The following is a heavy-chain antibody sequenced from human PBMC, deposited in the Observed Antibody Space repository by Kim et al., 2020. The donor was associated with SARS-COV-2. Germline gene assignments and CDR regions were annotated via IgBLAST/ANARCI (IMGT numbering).Heavy chain of an antibody. Sequence: GGSLRLSCAASGFTFIGYGMHWVRQAPGKGLEWVALISYDGSNKYYADSVKGRFTISRDNSKNTLYLQMDSLRTEDTAVYYCAKIAPTGFCSTIGCYVGYWGQGTLVIVSP. D-gene: IGHD2-2*01. J-gene: IGHJ4*02. CDR2: ISYDGSNK. CDR3: AKIAPTGFCSTIGCYVGY. CDR1: GFTFIGYG. V-gene: IGHV3-30*18.